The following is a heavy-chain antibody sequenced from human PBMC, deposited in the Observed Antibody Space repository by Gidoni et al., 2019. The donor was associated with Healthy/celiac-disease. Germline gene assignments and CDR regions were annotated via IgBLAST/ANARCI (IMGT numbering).Heavy chain of an antibody. J-gene: IGHJ4*02. V-gene: IGHV3-30-3*01. CDR3: AREGRDCSGGSCYQDY. D-gene: IGHD2-15*01. CDR2: ISYDGSNK. Sequence: QVQLVESGGGVVQPGRSLRLSCAASGFTFSSYAMHWVRQAPGKGLEWVAVISYDGSNKYYADSVRGRFTISRDNSKNTLYLQMNSLRAEDTAVYYCAREGRDCSGGSCYQDYWGQGTLVTVSS. CDR1: GFTFSSYA.